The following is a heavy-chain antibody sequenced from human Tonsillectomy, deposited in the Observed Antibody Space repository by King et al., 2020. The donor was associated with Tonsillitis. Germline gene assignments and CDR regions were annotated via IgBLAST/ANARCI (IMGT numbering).Heavy chain of an antibody. V-gene: IGHV3-23*04. D-gene: IGHD3-9*01. CDR3: AKGQGDYDISTGYYYSPMDV. J-gene: IGHJ6*02. CDR2: ISGSGGST. Sequence: QLVQSGGGLVQPGGSLRLSCAASGFTFSSYAMSWVRQAPGKGLEWVSAISGSGGSTYYADSVKGRFTISRDNSKNTLYLQMNSLRAEDTAVYYCAKGQGDYDISTGYYYSPMDVWGQGTTVTVSS. CDR1: GFTFSSYA.